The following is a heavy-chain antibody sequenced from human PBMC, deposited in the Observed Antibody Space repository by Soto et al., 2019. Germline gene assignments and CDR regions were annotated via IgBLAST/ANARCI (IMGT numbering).Heavy chain of an antibody. J-gene: IGHJ4*02. CDR3: ARYPRLDC. CDR2: IYYSGNT. V-gene: IGHV4-39*01. Sequence: LSLTCTVSGGSISSSSHYWGWLRQPPGKGLEWIGYIYYSGNTYYNPSLRNRVTISIDTSKSQFSLRLSSVTAADTAVYFCARYPRLDCWGQGTLVTVSS. CDR1: GGSISSSSHY.